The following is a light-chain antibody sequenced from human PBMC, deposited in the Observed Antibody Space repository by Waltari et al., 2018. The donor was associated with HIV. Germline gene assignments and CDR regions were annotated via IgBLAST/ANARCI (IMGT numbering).Light chain of an antibody. Sequence: QSVLTQPPSASGTPGQRVTISCSGSRSNLGSNTVNWYQQVPGTAPKLLIYSNNQRPSGVPDRFSGSKSGTSASLAISGLQSEDEADYYCAAWDDSLSGYVFGTGTKVTVL. J-gene: IGLJ1*01. CDR1: RSNLGSNT. CDR2: SNN. CDR3: AAWDDSLSGYV. V-gene: IGLV1-44*01.